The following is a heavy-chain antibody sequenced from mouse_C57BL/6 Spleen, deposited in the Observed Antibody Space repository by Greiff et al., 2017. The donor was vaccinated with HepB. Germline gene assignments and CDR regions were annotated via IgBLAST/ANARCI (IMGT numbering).Heavy chain of an antibody. J-gene: IGHJ1*03. Sequence: VQLQESGPELVKPGASVKISCKASGYAFSSSWMNWVKQRPGKGLEWIGRIYPGDGDTNYNGKFKGKATLTADKSSSTAYMQLSSLTSEDSAVYFCARGENYYGSSYGWYFDVWGTGTTVTVSS. CDR2: IYPGDGDT. CDR3: ARGENYYGSSYGWYFDV. V-gene: IGHV1-82*01. CDR1: GYAFSSSW. D-gene: IGHD1-1*01.